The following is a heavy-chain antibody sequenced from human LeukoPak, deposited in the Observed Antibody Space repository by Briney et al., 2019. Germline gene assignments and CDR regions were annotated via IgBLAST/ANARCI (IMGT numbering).Heavy chain of an antibody. CDR3: ARHKIESGYYTAFDF. D-gene: IGHD3-3*01. CDR2: ISYSGSN. J-gene: IGHJ4*02. CDR1: GGSMNSYY. Sequence: SETLSLTCTVSGGSMNSYYWSWLRQPPGKGVEWIGYISYSGSNNYSPSLKSRVTTSLDKSKNQFSLKLNSVTAADTAVYYCARHKIESGYYTAFDFWGPGSLVTVSS. V-gene: IGHV4-59*08.